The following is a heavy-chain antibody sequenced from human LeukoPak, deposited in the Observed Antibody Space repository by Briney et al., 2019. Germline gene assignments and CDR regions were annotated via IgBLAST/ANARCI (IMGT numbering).Heavy chain of an antibody. V-gene: IGHV1-8*01. CDR2: LNPNSDNT. D-gene: IGHD3-10*01. J-gene: IGHJ5*02. CDR3: ARGITMIRGVIITRLDP. CDR1: GYTFTSYD. Sequence: GASVKVSCKASGYTFTSYDINWVRQAPGQGLEWMGWLNPNSDNTGYAQKFQGRVTLTRNTSMSTAYMELSSLTSEDTAVYYCARGITMIRGVIITRLDPWGQGTLVTVSS.